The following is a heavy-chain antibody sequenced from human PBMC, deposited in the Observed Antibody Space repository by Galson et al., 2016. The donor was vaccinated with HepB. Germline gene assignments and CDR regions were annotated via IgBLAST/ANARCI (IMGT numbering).Heavy chain of an antibody. D-gene: IGHD1-26*01. V-gene: IGHV3-21*01. CDR3: ASSFETRFGSGSYY. CDR2: ISISSYK. CDR1: GFTFSSYS. J-gene: IGHJ4*02. Sequence: SLRLSCAASGFTFSSYSVNWFRQAPGQGRGWVASISISSYKYYADSVKGRFTISRDNAKNSLYLQMTSLRPEATAVYYGASSFETRFGSGSYYWGQGTLVTVSS.